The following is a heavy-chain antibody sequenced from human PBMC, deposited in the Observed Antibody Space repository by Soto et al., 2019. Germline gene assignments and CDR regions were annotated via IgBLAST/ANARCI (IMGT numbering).Heavy chain of an antibody. Sequence: PGGSLRLSCAASGFTFSSYWMHWVRQAPGKGLVWVSRINSDGSSTSYADSVKGRFTISRDNAKNTLYLQMNSLRAEDTAVYYCARDLLRYFDWPMTIYYYGMDVWGQGTTVTVYS. CDR2: INSDGSST. J-gene: IGHJ6*02. CDR3: ARDLLRYFDWPMTIYYYGMDV. CDR1: GFTFSSYW. V-gene: IGHV3-74*01. D-gene: IGHD3-9*01.